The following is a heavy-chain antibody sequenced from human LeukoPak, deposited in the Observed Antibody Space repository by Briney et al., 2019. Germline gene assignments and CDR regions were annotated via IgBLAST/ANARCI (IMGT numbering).Heavy chain of an antibody. D-gene: IGHD6-13*01. CDR3: ATVRGQYSSSWYVGWFDP. V-gene: IGHV1-69*05. CDR1: RGTFSSYA. J-gene: IGHJ5*02. CDR2: IIPIFGTA. Sequence: SVTVSCKASRGTFSSYAISWVRQAPGQGLEWMGGIIPIFGTANYAQKFQGRVTITTDESTSTAYMELSSLRSEDTAVYYCATVRGQYSSSWYVGWFDPWGQGTLVTVSS.